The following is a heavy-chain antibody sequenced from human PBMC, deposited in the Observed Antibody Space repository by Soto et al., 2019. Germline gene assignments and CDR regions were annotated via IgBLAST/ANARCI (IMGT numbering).Heavy chain of an antibody. V-gene: IGHV3-30*04. Sequence: GGSLRLSCAASGFSFSSYTMHWVRQTPVKGLERVAVISHDGGDKYYADSVKGRFTISRDNSKNTLYLQMNSLRREDTAVYYCAKVEMATTIGTGPFDYWGQGTLVTVSS. CDR2: ISHDGGDK. D-gene: IGHD5-12*01. CDR1: GFSFSSYT. CDR3: AKVEMATTIGTGPFDY. J-gene: IGHJ4*02.